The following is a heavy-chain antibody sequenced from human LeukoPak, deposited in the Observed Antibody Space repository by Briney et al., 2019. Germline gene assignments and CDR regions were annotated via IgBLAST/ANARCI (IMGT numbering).Heavy chain of an antibody. J-gene: IGHJ4*02. CDR1: GYSISSGYY. CDR3: AGTYYDFWSGYPVAYYFDY. D-gene: IGHD3-3*01. CDR2: IYHSGST. V-gene: IGHV4-38-2*01. Sequence: SETLSLTCAVSGYSISSGYYWGWIRPPPGKGLECIGSIYHSGSTYYNPSLKSRVTISVDMSKNHFSLKLSSVTAADTAVYYCAGTYYDFWSGYPVAYYFDYWGQGTLVTVSS.